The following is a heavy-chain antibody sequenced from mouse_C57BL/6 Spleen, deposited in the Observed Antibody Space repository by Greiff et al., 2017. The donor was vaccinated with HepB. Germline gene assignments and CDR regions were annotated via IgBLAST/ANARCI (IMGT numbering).Heavy chain of an antibody. CDR1: GFSINSDCY. CDR2: TFYSGIT. V-gene: IGHV3-3*01. Sequence: EVQLQQSGPSLVRPSQTLSLTCTVTGFSINSDCYWIWIRQFPGNKLEYIGYTFYSGITYYNPSLESRTYITRDTSKNQFSLKLSSVTTEETATYYCARGIGHYYGSRPYYYAMDYWGQGTSVTVSS. D-gene: IGHD1-1*01. J-gene: IGHJ4*01. CDR3: ARGIGHYYGSRPYYYAMDY.